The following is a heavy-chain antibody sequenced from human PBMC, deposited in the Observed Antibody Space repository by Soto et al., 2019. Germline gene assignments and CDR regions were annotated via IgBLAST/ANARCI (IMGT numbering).Heavy chain of an antibody. Sequence: EVQLVESGGGLVQPGRSLRLSCAASGFTFDDYAMHWVRQAPGKGLEWVSGISWNSGSIGYADSVKGRFTISRDNAKNSLYMQMNSLRAEDTALYYCAKGGYYTAYYYYYMDVWGNGTTVTVSS. J-gene: IGHJ6*03. CDR3: AKGGYYTAYYYYYMDV. CDR1: GFTFDDYA. CDR2: ISWNSGSI. V-gene: IGHV3-9*01. D-gene: IGHD3-3*01.